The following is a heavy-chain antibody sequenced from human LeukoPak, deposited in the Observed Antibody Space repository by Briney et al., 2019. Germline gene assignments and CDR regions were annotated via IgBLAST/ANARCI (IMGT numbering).Heavy chain of an antibody. J-gene: IGHJ4*02. CDR2: TYYRSKWYN. D-gene: IGHD6-19*01. CDR1: GDSVSSKNGA. Sequence: PSQTLSLTCAISGDSVSSKNGAWNWIRQSPSRGLEWLGKTYYRSKWYNDYAVSVQGRITINPDTSKNQFSLQLNSVTPEDTAVYYCARDLGTSGWYTFDYWGQGTLVTVSS. V-gene: IGHV6-1*01. CDR3: ARDLGTSGWYTFDY.